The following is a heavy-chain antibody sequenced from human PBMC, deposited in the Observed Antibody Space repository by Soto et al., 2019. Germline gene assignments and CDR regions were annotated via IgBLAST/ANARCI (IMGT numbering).Heavy chain of an antibody. CDR1: GYTFSNFA. J-gene: IGHJ4*02. V-gene: IGHV1-3*01. Sequence: ASVKVSCKASGYTFSNFAMHWVRQAPGQRLEWMGWINADNGNTKYSQKFQGRVTMTRDTSTSTAYMELSRLRSEDTAVYYCARDTPPADYWGQGTLVTVSS. CDR2: INADNGNT. CDR3: ARDTPPADY.